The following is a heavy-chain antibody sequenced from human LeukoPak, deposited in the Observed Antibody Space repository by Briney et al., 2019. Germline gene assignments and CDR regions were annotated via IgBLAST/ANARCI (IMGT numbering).Heavy chain of an antibody. CDR3: ARATPGGRHGYSFDY. Sequence: GASVKVSCKASGYTFKNYDINWVRQATGQGLEWMGWMNPNSGNTGFAQKFQDRVSMTRDTSINTAYMELTSLRSGDTAVYYCARATPGGRHGYSFDYWRQGTVVTVYS. J-gene: IGHJ4*02. CDR1: GYTFKNYD. D-gene: IGHD5-24*01. V-gene: IGHV1-8*02. CDR2: MNPNSGNT.